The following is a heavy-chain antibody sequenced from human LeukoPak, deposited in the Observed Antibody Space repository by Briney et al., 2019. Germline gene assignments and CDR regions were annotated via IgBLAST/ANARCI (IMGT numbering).Heavy chain of an antibody. D-gene: IGHD3-22*01. V-gene: IGHV1-2*02. J-gene: IGHJ4*02. CDR3: ARVQAMIVVASYSSDY. CDR2: INPNSGGT. Sequence: ASVKVSFKGSGYTFTRYYMHWVGQAPGKGREGMGWINPNSGGTNNAQKFQGGLTMTRNTSISTAYMKLSRLRSDDTAVYYCARVQAMIVVASYSSDYWGQGTLVTVSS. CDR1: GYTFTRYY.